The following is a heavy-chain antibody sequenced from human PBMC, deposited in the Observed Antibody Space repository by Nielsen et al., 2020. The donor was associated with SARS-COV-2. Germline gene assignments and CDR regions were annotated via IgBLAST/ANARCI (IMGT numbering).Heavy chain of an antibody. J-gene: IGHJ6*02. Sequence: SETLSLTCTVSGGSISSSSYYWGWIRQPPGKGLEWIGSIYYSGSTYYNPSLKSRVTISEDTSKNQFSLKLSSVTAADTAVYYCARDRGGSPHYYYYGMDVWGQGTTVTVSS. D-gene: IGHD1-26*01. V-gene: IGHV4-39*02. CDR1: GGSISSSSYY. CDR3: ARDRGGSPHYYYYGMDV. CDR2: IYYSGST.